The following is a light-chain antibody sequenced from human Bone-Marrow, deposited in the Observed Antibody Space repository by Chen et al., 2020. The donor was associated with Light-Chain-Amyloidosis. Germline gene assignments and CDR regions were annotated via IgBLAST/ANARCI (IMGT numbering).Light chain of an antibody. Sequence: QSALTQPPSASGSPAQSVTISCTGTNSDVGRYDYVSWYQQHPGKAPKFLMYEVIKRSSGVPDRFSGSKSGNTTSMTVSGHQAEDEADYYCCSYAGDSWVFGGGTKLTVL. J-gene: IGLJ3*02. V-gene: IGLV2-8*01. CDR1: NSDVGRYDY. CDR3: CSYAGDSWV. CDR2: EVI.